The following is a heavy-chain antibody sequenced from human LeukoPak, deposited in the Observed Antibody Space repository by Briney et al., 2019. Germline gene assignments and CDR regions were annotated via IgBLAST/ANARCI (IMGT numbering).Heavy chain of an antibody. CDR1: GFTFNNYG. V-gene: IGHV3-30*02. J-gene: IGHJ6*03. D-gene: IGHD3-10*01. CDR3: AKDSAFYYIDV. CDR2: IRYNGNNQ. Sequence: GGSLRLSCAASGFTFNNYGMHWVRQAPGKGLEWVAFIRYNGNNQYYADSVKGRFTISRDNSKNTLYLQMNSLKGDDTAVYYCAKDSAFYYIDVWGKGTTVIVSS.